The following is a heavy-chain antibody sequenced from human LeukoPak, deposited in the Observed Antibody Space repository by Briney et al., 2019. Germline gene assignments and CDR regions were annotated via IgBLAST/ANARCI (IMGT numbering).Heavy chain of an antibody. Sequence: GGSLRLSCAASGFTFSNYSMNWVRQAQGKGPEWVSSISSSSSYIYYADSVKGRFTISRDNAKNSLYLQMNSLRAEDTAVYYCASQYCGGDCYNYWGQGTLVTVSS. CDR3: ASQYCGGDCYNY. CDR1: GFTFSNYS. CDR2: ISSSSSYI. D-gene: IGHD2-21*02. J-gene: IGHJ4*02. V-gene: IGHV3-21*01.